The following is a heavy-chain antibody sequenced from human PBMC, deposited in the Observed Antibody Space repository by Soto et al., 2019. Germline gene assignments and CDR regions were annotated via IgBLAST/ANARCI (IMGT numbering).Heavy chain of an antibody. CDR3: AKSPAGATVTTCDD. CDR2: ISGSGGST. V-gene: IGHV3-23*01. D-gene: IGHD4-17*01. Sequence: GGTLRLSCAASGFTFSSYAMSWVRQAPGKGLEWVSAISGSGGSTYYADSVKGRFTISRDNSKNTLYLQMNSLRAEDTAVYYCAKSPAGATVTTCDDWGQGTLVTVSS. CDR1: GFTFSSYA. J-gene: IGHJ4*02.